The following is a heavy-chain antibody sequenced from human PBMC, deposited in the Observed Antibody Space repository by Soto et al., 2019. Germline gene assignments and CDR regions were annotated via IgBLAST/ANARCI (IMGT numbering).Heavy chain of an antibody. J-gene: IGHJ4*02. CDR2: ISTKNGNT. CDR1: GYTFTSFG. CDR3: ARGGEAVAGTLTDY. D-gene: IGHD6-19*01. Sequence: ASVKVSCKASGYTFTSFGISWVRQAPGQGLEWMGWISTKNGNTNYVQKFQGRVTMTTDTPTSTAYMELRSLRSDDTAVYYCARGGEAVAGTLTDYWGQGTLVTVSS. V-gene: IGHV1-18*01.